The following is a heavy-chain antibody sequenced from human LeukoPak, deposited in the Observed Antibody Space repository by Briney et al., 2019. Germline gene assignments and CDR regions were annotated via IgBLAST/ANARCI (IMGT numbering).Heavy chain of an antibody. CDR1: GSSISSGGYY. J-gene: IGHJ4*02. CDR2: IYYSGST. Sequence: SETLSLTCTVSGSSISSGGYYWGWIRQAPGKGLEWIGSIYYSGSTYYNPSLKSRVTISVDTSKNQFSLKLSSVTAADTAVYYCASTGGGPTDYWGQGTLVTVSS. V-gene: IGHV4-39*01. CDR3: ASTGGGPTDY. D-gene: IGHD3-16*01.